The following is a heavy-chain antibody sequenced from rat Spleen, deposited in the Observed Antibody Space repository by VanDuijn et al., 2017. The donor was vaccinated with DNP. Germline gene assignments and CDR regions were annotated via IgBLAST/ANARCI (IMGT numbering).Heavy chain of an antibody. CDR1: GFSLINYG. J-gene: IGHJ2*01. D-gene: IGHD1-9*01. V-gene: IGHV2S8*01. CDR3: TRSLSYTYYGYFDY. CDR2: ISNSGIT. Sequence: QVQLKESGPGLVQPSQTLSLTCTVSGFSLINYGVSWVRQPPGKGLEWIAAISNSGITYYNSALKSRLSISRDTSKSQVFLQMNSLQADDTGTYYCTRSLSYTYYGYFDYWGQGVMVTVSS.